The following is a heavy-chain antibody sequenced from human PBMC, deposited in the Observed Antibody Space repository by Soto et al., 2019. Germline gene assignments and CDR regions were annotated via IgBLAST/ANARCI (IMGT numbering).Heavy chain of an antibody. CDR1: GGSVSSGSYY. CDR3: ASSFGHCSRTSCSRYYGLDV. J-gene: IGHJ6*02. D-gene: IGHD2-2*03. Sequence: PSETLSLTCTVSGGSVSSGSYYWSWIRQPAGKGLEWIGRIYTSGSTNYNPSLKSRVTMSVDTSKNQFSLKLSSVTAADTAVYYCASSFGHCSRTSCSRYYGLDVWGQGTTVTVSS. V-gene: IGHV4-61*02. CDR2: IYTSGST.